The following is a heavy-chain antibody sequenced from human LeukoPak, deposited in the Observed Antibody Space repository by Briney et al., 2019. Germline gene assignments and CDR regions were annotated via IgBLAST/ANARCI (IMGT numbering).Heavy chain of an antibody. V-gene: IGHV3-48*03. Sequence: GGSLRLSCAASGFTFSSYDMNWVRQAPGKGRGWVAYISETRSTMYYADSVKGRFTISRDNAKNSMYLQMNSLRAEDTAVYYCAREYIGSDYFDYWGQGTLVTVSS. CDR2: ISETRSTM. CDR1: GFTFSSYD. D-gene: IGHD5-12*01. J-gene: IGHJ4*02. CDR3: AREYIGSDYFDY.